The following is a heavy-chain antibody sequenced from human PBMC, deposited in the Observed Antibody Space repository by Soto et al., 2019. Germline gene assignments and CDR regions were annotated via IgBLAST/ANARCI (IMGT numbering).Heavy chain of an antibody. J-gene: IGHJ4*02. CDR2: IYYSGST. D-gene: IGHD5-12*01. CDR1: GGSISSGDYY. Sequence: SETLSLTCTVSGGSISSGDYYWSWIRQPPGKGLEWIGYIYYSGSTYYNPSLKSRVTISVDTSKNQFSLKLSSVTAADTAVYYCARVRDGYNEFDYWGQGTLVTVSS. CDR3: ARVRDGYNEFDY. V-gene: IGHV4-30-4*01.